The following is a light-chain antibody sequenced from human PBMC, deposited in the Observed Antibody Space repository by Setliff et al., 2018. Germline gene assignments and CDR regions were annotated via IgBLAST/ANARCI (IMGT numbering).Light chain of an antibody. CDR3: FSYTTTSSYV. CDR2: DVS. V-gene: IGLV2-14*03. Sequence: SVLTQPASVSGSAGQSITISCTGTSSDVGAYNYVSWYQHYSGKAPKFVIYDVSNRPSGVSNRFSGSKSGNTASLTISGLQAEDEADYYCFSYTTTSSYVFGTGTKVTVL. J-gene: IGLJ1*01. CDR1: SSDVGAYNY.